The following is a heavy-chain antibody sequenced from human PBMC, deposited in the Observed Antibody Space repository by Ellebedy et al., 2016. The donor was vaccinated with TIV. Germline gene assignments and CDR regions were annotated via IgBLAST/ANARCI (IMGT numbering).Heavy chain of an antibody. CDR1: GGSIGSSSYY. CDR2: IYYSGST. CDR3: ARGKGSSRRGWFDP. J-gene: IGHJ5*02. D-gene: IGHD6-13*01. Sequence: SETLSLTCTVSGGSIGSSSYYWGWIRQPPGKGLEWIGSIYYSGSTYYNPSLKSRVTVSVDTSKNQFSLKLSSVTAADTAVYYCARGKGSSRRGWFDPWGQGTLVTVSS. V-gene: IGHV4-39*07.